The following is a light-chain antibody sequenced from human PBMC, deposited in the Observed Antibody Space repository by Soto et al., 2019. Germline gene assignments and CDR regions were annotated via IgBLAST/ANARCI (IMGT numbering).Light chain of an antibody. CDR2: WAS. J-gene: IGKJ3*01. Sequence: IVMTQSPDSLAVSLGERATINCKSSQSVLYSSNNKNYLAWYQQKPGQPPKLLIYWASTRESGVPDRFSGSGSGTDFTLNISSLQAEDVAVYYCQQYYSTPRSTFGPGTKVDIK. V-gene: IGKV4-1*01. CDR1: QSVLYSSNNKNY. CDR3: QQYYSTPRST.